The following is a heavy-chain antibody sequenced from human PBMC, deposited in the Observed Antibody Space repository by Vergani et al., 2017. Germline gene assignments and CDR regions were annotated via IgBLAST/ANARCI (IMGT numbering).Heavy chain of an antibody. CDR3: TRHWAGVAANNWFDP. CDR2: IYYSGST. J-gene: IGHJ5*02. D-gene: IGHD2-15*01. V-gene: IGHV4-39*01. CDR1: NDSVSNTFYY. Sequence: QVQLQESGPGLVKPSETLSLTCAVSNDSVSNTFYYWGWIRQTPGKGLEWIGSIYYSGSTYYNPSLESLVTMSVDTSKSQFSLKLSSVTAADTAVYYCTRHWAGVAANNWFDPWGQGTLVTVSS.